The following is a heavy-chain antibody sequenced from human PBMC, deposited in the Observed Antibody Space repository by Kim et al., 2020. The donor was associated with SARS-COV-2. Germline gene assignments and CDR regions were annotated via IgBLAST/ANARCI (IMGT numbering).Heavy chain of an antibody. CDR2: INPNSGGT. V-gene: IGHV1-2*02. J-gene: IGHJ3*02. Sequence: ASVKVSCKASGYTFTGYYMHWVRQAPGQGLEWMGWINPNSGGTNYAQKFQGRVTMTRDTSISTAYMELSRLRSDDTAVYYCARDTYYYDSSGYTHRVDAFEIWGQGTMVTVSS. CDR1: GYTFTGYY. CDR3: ARDTYYYDSSGYTHRVDAFEI. D-gene: IGHD3-22*01.